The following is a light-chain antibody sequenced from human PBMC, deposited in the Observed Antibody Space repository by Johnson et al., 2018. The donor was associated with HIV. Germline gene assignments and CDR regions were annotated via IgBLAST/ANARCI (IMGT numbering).Light chain of an antibody. CDR3: GTWDSSLSAHFV. J-gene: IGLJ1*01. CDR2: EKN. Sequence: QSVLTQPPSVSAAPGHQVTISCSGSSSNIANNYVSWYQQLPGTAPKLLIYEKNKRPSGIPDRFSASKSGTSATLVITGLQTGDEADYYCGTWDSSLSAHFVFGTGTRVTV. CDR1: SSNIANNY. V-gene: IGLV1-51*02.